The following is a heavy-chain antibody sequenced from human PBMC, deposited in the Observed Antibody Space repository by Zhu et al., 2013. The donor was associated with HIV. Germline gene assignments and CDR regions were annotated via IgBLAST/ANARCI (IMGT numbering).Heavy chain of an antibody. V-gene: IGHV3-21*01. J-gene: IGHJ6*02. CDR1: GFTFSSYS. CDR3: ARWRLFYRRHPANSSSTGGMDV. CDR2: ISSSSSYI. Sequence: EVQLVETGGGLIQPGGSLRLSCAASGFTFSSYSMNWVRQAPGKGLEWVSSISSSSSYIYYADSVKGRFTISRDNAKNSLYLQMNSLRAEDTAVYYCARWRLFYRRHPANSSSTGGMDVWGQGTTVTVSS. D-gene: IGHD6-6*01.